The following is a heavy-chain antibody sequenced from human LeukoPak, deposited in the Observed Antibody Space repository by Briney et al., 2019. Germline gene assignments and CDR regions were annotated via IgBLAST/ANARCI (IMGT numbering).Heavy chain of an antibody. Sequence: PGGSLRLSCAASGFTFSSYGMNWVRQAPGKGLEWVSSISDSGGSTYYADSVKGRFTISRDNAKNSLYLQMDSLTAEDTAVYYCARDSTYSSGSRFYDRFDYWGQGTLVTVSS. D-gene: IGHD2-15*01. CDR1: GFTFSSYG. J-gene: IGHJ4*02. CDR2: ISDSGGST. V-gene: IGHV3-23*01. CDR3: ARDSTYSSGSRFYDRFDY.